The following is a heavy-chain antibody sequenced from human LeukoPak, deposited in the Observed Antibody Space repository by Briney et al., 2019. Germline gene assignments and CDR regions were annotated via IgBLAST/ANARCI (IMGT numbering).Heavy chain of an antibody. CDR3: AKDLSARTYYYDSDAFDI. V-gene: IGHV3-23*01. CDR2: ISGSGGST. D-gene: IGHD3-22*01. Sequence: GGSLRLSCAASGFTFSDYYMSWIRQAPGKGLEWVSAISGSGGSTYYADSVKGRFTISRDNSKNTLYLQMNSLRAEDTAVYYCAKDLSARTYYYDSDAFDIWGQGTMVTVSS. CDR1: GFTFSDYY. J-gene: IGHJ3*02.